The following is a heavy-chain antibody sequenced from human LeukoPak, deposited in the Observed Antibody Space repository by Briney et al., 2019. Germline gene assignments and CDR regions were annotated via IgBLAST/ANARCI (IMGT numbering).Heavy chain of an antibody. J-gene: IGHJ4*02. CDR1: GITFSNHS. Sequence: GSLRLFCATSGITFSNHSLKWVRPASGKGPEWVSSISSSSSYIYYADSVKGRFTISRDNAKNSLYLQMNSLRAEDTAVYYCARDLGAAAGFDYWGQGTLVTVSS. V-gene: IGHV3-21*01. D-gene: IGHD6-13*01. CDR3: ARDLGAAAGFDY. CDR2: ISSSSSYI.